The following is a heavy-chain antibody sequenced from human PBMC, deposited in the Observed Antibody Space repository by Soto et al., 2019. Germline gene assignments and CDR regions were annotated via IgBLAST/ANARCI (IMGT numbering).Heavy chain of an antibody. V-gene: IGHV4-30-4*01. J-gene: IGHJ5*02. CDR2: IYYSGST. CDR1: GGSISSGGYY. D-gene: IGHD2-15*01. CDR3: ARADIVVVVAATPWFDP. Sequence: SETLSLTCTVSGGSISSGGYYWSWIRQPPGKGLEWIGYIYYSGSTYYNPSLKSRVTISVDTSKNQFSLKLSSVTAADTAVYYCARADIVVVVAATPWFDPWGQGTLVTVSS.